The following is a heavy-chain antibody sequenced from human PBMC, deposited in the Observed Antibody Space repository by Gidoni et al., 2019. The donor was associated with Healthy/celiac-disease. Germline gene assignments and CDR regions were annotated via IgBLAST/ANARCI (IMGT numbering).Heavy chain of an antibody. CDR3: TTASSNQTYYDFWSGIDSYYLDV. D-gene: IGHD3-3*01. Sequence: EVQLVESGGGLVKPGGSLRLACAASGFTFSNAWMSGVRPAPGKGRAWVGRIKSKTDGGTTDYAAPVKGRFTISRDDSKNTLYLQMNSLKTEDTAVYYCTTASSNQTYYDFWSGIDSYYLDVWGKGTTVTVSS. V-gene: IGHV3-15*01. CDR1: GFTFSNAW. CDR2: IKSKTDGGTT. J-gene: IGHJ6*03.